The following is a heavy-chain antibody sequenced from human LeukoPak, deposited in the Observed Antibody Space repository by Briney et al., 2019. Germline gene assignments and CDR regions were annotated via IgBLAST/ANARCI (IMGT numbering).Heavy chain of an antibody. Sequence: GGSLRLSCAASGFTFSSYAMNWVRQAPGKGLEWVSSISSSSTYIYYADSVKGRFTISRDNAKNSLYLQMNSLRAEDTAVYYCARGVHGSGSYYSVYYFDYWGQGTLVTVSS. CDR2: ISSSSTYI. D-gene: IGHD3-10*01. CDR3: ARGVHGSGSYYSVYYFDY. J-gene: IGHJ4*02. V-gene: IGHV3-21*01. CDR1: GFTFSSYA.